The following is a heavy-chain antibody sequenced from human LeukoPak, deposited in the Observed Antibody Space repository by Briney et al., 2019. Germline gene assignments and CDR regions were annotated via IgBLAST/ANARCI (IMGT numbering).Heavy chain of an antibody. V-gene: IGHV1-2*02. CDR3: AREISGYSDY. CDR1: GYTFAGYY. Sequence: RASVKVSCKASGYTFAGYYMHWVRQAPGQGLEWMGWINANSGDTKYAQRFQGRVTMTRDTSFSTAYMELSRLRSDDTATYYCAREISGYSDYWGQGTLVTVSS. D-gene: IGHD3-22*01. J-gene: IGHJ4*02. CDR2: INANSGDT.